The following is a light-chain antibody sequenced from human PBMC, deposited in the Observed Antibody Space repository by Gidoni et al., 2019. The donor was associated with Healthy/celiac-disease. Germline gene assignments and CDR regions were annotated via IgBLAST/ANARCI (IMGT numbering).Light chain of an antibody. V-gene: IGLV3-21*04. CDR2: YDS. Sequence: SSVLTPPPSLSVAPGKTARIPCGGNNIGSKSVHWYQQKPGQAPVLVIYYDSDRPSGIPERFSGSNSGNTATLTISRVEAGDEADYYCQVWDSSSDHVVFGGGTKLTVL. CDR3: QVWDSSSDHVV. J-gene: IGLJ2*01. CDR1: NIGSKS.